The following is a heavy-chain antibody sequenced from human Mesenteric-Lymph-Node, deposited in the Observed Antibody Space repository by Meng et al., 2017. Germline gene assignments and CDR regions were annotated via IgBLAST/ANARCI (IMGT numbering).Heavy chain of an antibody. V-gene: IGHV1-3*01. CDR2: INGASGNT. Sequence: QVQLVQFGAEVKKPGASVKISCADSGYSFTSYEMHWVRQGPGQRLEWMEWINGASGNTKYSQKFQDRVTMTRDTSASTAYMELSSLRSEDTAVYYCAGSLHFYNSGFGYWGQGTLVTVSS. CDR1: GYSFTSYE. J-gene: IGHJ4*02. CDR3: AGSLHFYNSGFGY. D-gene: IGHD2/OR15-2a*01.